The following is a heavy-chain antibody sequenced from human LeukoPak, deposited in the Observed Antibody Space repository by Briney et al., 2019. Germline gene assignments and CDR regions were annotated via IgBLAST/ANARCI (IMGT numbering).Heavy chain of an antibody. CDR1: GGSISSGDYY. J-gene: IGHJ3*02. Sequence: NSSETLSLTCTVSGGSISSGDYYWSWSRQPPGKGLEWIGYIYYSGSTYYNPSLKSRVTISVDTSKNQFSLKLSSVTAADTAVYYCARVLVGGSYYEKWHAFDIWGQGTMVTVSS. D-gene: IGHD1-26*01. CDR2: IYYSGST. V-gene: IGHV4-30-4*08. CDR3: ARVLVGGSYYEKWHAFDI.